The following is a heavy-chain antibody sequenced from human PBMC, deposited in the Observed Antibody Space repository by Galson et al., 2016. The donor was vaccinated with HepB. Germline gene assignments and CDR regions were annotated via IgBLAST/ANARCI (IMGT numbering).Heavy chain of an antibody. CDR3: ARHGTYGNYVLNWFDL. D-gene: IGHD4-11*01. Sequence: QSGAEVKKAGESLKISCKGSGYSFTSYWIAWVRQMPGKGLEWMGIIYPGDSDVRYSPSLQGQVTISVDKSISTAYLQWSSLKTSDTAMYYCARHGTYGNYVLNWFDLWGQGTLVTVSS. J-gene: IGHJ5*02. V-gene: IGHV5-51*01. CDR2: IYPGDSDV. CDR1: GYSFTSYW.